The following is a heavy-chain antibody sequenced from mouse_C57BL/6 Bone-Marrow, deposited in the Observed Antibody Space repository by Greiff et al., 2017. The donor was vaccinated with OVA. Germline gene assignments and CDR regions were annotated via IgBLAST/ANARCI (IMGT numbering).Heavy chain of an antibody. V-gene: IGHV1-81*01. CDR1: GYTFTSYG. CDR3: ARLGGRFAY. Sequence: QVQLQQSGAELARPGASVKLSCKASGYTFTSYGISWVKQRTGQGLEWIGEIYPRSGNTYYNEKFKGKATLTADKSSSTAYMELRSLTSEGSAVYFCARLGGRFAYWGQGTLVTVSA. CDR2: IYPRSGNT. D-gene: IGHD4-1*01. J-gene: IGHJ3*01.